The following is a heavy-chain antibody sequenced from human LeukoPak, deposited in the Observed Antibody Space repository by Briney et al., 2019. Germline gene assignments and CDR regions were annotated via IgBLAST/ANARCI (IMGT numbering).Heavy chain of an antibody. CDR2: ISSSSSYI. CDR1: GFTFSSYR. J-gene: IGHJ5*02. V-gene: IGHV3-21*01. Sequence: GGSLRLSCAASGFTFSSYRMNWVRQAPGKGLEWVSSISSSSSYIYYADSVKGRFTISRDNAKNSLYLQMNSLRVEDTAVYYCAREVGRYYYGSGSYYNWFDPWGQGTLVTVSS. CDR3: AREVGRYYYGSGSYYNWFDP. D-gene: IGHD3-10*01.